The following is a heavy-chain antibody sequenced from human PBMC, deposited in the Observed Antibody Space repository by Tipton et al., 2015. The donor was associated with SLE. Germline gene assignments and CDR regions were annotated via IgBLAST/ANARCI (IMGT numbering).Heavy chain of an antibody. CDR3: ARGGNGYYFDY. D-gene: IGHD1-1*01. J-gene: IGHJ4*02. V-gene: IGHV4-38-2*02. Sequence: TLSLTCTVSGYSISSGYYWGWIRQPPGKGLEWMGSIYHSGRTYNNPSLKSRGTISVDTTKNQFSLKLSSVTAADTAVYYCARGGNGYYFDYWGQGTLVTVSS. CDR2: IYHSGRT. CDR1: GYSISSGYY.